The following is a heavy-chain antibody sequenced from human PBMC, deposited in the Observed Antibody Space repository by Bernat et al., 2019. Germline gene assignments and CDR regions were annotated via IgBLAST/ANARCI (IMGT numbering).Heavy chain of an antibody. V-gene: IGHV4-4*02. D-gene: IGHD6-13*01. Sequence: QVQLQESGPGLVKPSGTLSLTCAVSGGSISSSNWWSWVRQPPGKGLEWIGSIYYSGSTYYNPSLKSRVTISVDTSKNQFSLKLSSVTAADTAVYYCARTQIRYSSSSYYYYGMDVWGQGTTVTVSS. J-gene: IGHJ6*02. CDR3: ARTQIRYSSSSYYYYGMDV. CDR1: GGSISSSNW. CDR2: IYYSGST.